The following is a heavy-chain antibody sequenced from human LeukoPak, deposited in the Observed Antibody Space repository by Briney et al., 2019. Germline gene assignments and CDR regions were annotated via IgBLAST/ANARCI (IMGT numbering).Heavy chain of an antibody. CDR3: ARSGPKDDYYYGMDV. J-gene: IGHJ6*02. D-gene: IGHD3-10*01. Sequence: ASVKASCKASGYTFTSYGISWVRQAPGQGLEWMGWISAYNGNTNYAQKLQGRVTMTTDTSTRTAYMELRSLRSDDTAVYYCARSGPKDDYYYGMDVWGQGTTVTVSS. CDR1: GYTFTSYG. CDR2: ISAYNGNT. V-gene: IGHV1-18*01.